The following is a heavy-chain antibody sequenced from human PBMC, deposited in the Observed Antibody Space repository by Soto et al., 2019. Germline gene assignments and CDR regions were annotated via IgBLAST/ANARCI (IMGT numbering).Heavy chain of an antibody. J-gene: IGHJ4*02. Sequence: EVQLLESGGGLVQPGGSLRLSCAAAGFTFSSYAMSWVRQAPGKGLDWVSAISRSGGSTYYADSVKGRFTISRDNSKNTLYLQLNSLKAEDTAIYYCAKDFYDYDWGTPAPGYWGQGTLVTVSS. CDR1: GFTFSSYA. CDR3: AKDFYDYDWGTPAPGY. CDR2: ISRSGGST. D-gene: IGHD3-16*01. V-gene: IGHV3-23*01.